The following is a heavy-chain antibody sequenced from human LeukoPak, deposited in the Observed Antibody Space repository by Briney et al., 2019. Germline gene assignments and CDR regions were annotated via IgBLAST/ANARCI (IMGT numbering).Heavy chain of an antibody. CDR2: FDPEDGET. Sequence: ASVKVSCKVSGYTLTELSMHWVRQAPGKGLEWMGGFDPEDGETIYAQKFQGRVTMTEDTSTDTAYMELSSLRSEDTAVYYCATDPNYYDSSGYSVAFDIWGQGTMVAVSS. CDR3: ATDPNYYDSSGYSVAFDI. V-gene: IGHV1-24*01. J-gene: IGHJ3*02. CDR1: GYTLTELS. D-gene: IGHD3-22*01.